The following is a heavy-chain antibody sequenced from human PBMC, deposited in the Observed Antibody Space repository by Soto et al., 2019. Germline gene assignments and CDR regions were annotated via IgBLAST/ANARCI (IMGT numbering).Heavy chain of an antibody. CDR2: ISSNGGST. V-gene: IGHV3-64*02. D-gene: IGHD7-27*01. J-gene: IGHJ4*02. CDR3: ARGRWGSFDY. Sequence: PVGSLRLSCAASGFTFSSYAMHWVRQAPGKGLEYVSAISSNGGSTYYADSVKGRFTISRDNSKNTLYLQMGSLRAEDMAVYYCARGRWGSFDYWGQGTLVTVS. CDR1: GFTFSSYA.